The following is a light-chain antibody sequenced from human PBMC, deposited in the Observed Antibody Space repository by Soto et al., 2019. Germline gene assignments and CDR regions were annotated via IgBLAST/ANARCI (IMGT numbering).Light chain of an antibody. CDR2: YDD. J-gene: IGLJ1*01. V-gene: IGLV1-36*01. CDR1: SSNIGNHA. CDR3: AAWDDSLNGLV. Sequence: QAVVTQPPSVSGAPRQRVTISCSGSSSNIGNHAVNWYQQLPGKAPKLLIYYDDLLPSWVSDRFSGSKSGTSASLAISGLQSEDEAHYYCAAWDDSLNGLVFGTGTKVTVL.